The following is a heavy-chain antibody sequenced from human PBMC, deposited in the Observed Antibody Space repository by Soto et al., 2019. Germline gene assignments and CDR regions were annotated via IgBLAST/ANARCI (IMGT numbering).Heavy chain of an antibody. CDR3: ARSIVVVTALDY. Sequence: GGPLRRSGVASWFTVRSNYMSWVRQAPGNGLYCVSVIYGGVITCXXDCVKGRXXISRDNSKNTLYLQMXIMRAEYTALYYSARSIVVVTALDYWGQGTLVTVAS. D-gene: IGHD2-21*02. V-gene: IGHV3-53*01. CDR2: IYGGVIT. CDR1: WFTVRSNY. J-gene: IGHJ4*02.